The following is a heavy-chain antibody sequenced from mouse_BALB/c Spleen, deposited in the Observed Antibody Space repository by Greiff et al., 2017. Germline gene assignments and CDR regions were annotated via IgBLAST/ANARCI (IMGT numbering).Heavy chain of an antibody. Sequence: EVKVVESGGGLVQPGGSLKLSCAASGFTFSSYTMSWVRQTPEKRLEWVAYISNGGGSTYYPDTVKGRFTISRDNAKNTLYLQMSSLKSEDTAMYYCARHGRGDYPPFDYWGQGTTLTVSS. V-gene: IGHV5-12-2*01. J-gene: IGHJ2*01. CDR2: ISNGGGST. CDR3: ARHGRGDYPPFDY. D-gene: IGHD2-4*01. CDR1: GFTFSSYT.